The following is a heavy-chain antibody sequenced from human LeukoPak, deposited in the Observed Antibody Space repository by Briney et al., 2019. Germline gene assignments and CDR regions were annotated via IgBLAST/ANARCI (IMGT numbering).Heavy chain of an antibody. CDR1: GGSISSSSYY. Sequence: PSETLSLTCTVSGGSISSSSYYWGWIRQPPGKELEWIGNIYYSGSTYYNPSLRSRVTISVDTSKNQFSLKLNSVTAADTAVYYCAGQGGSYYTPFDSWGQGTLVTVSS. D-gene: IGHD1-26*01. V-gene: IGHV4-39*01. CDR3: AGQGGSYYTPFDS. J-gene: IGHJ4*02. CDR2: IYYSGST.